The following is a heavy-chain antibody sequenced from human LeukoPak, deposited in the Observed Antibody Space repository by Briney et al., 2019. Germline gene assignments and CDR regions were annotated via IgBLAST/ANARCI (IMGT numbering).Heavy chain of an antibody. CDR2: ISGSCGST. CDR1: GCTFSSYA. V-gene: IGHV3-23*01. J-gene: IGHJ4*02. Sequence: GGSLRLSCAASGCTFSSYAMSWVRQPPRQGLELVSAISGSCGSTYYADSVKGRFTISRDNSKNTLYLQMNSLRAEDTAVYYCAKDWGYDGDYGPPDYWGQGTLVTVSS. CDR3: AKDWGYDGDYGPPDY. D-gene: IGHD4-17*01.